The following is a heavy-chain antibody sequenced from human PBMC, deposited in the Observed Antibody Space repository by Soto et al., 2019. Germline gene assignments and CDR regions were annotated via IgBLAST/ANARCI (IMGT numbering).Heavy chain of an antibody. D-gene: IGHD6-19*01. CDR1: GFTFSSYA. V-gene: IGHV3-30-3*01. Sequence: ESGGGVVQPGRSLRLSCAASGFTFSSYAMHWVRQAPGKGLEWVAVISSDGSNNNYADSVKGRFTISKDNSNNRLYLEMNSLRVEDTALYYCSRRGGEQWQDALDIWGQGTMVTVSS. CDR2: ISSDGSNN. CDR3: SRRGGEQWQDALDI. J-gene: IGHJ3*02.